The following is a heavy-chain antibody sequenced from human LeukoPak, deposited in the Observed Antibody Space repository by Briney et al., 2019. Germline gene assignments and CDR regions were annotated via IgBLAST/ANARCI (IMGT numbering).Heavy chain of an antibody. CDR3: ARKGWYSDL. CDR2: INQDGSQK. V-gene: IGHV3-7*01. J-gene: IGHJ2*01. Sequence: GGSLRLSCAASGFTFNSYWMTWVRQSPGKGLEWVASINQDGSQKYYVESLKGRFTISRDNAKNSHYLQMNSLRAEDTAVYYCARKGWYSDLWGRGTLVSVSS. CDR1: GFTFNSYW.